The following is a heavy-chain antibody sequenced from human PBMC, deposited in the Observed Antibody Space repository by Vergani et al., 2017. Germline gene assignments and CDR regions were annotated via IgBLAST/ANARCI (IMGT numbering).Heavy chain of an antibody. CDR2: IYYSGST. Sequence: QLQLQESGPGLVKPSETLSLTCTVSGGSISSSSYYWGWIRQPPGKGLEWIGSIYYSGSTYYNPSLKSRVTISVDTSKNQFSLKLSSVTAADTAVYYCARYGIGSHDYVWGSYRLWYFDLWGRGTLVTVSS. CDR1: GGSISSSSYY. V-gene: IGHV4-39*01. D-gene: IGHD3-16*02. J-gene: IGHJ2*01. CDR3: ARYGIGSHDYVWGSYRLWYFDL.